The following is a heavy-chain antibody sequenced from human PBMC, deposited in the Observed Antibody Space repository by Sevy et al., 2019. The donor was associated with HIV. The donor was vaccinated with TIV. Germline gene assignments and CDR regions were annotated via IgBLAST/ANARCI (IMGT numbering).Heavy chain of an antibody. CDR2: INHSGST. V-gene: IGHV4-34*01. D-gene: IGHD4-17*01. CDR3: ARGATVTRGAYFYYYYGMDV. CDR1: GGSFSGYY. J-gene: IGHJ6*02. Sequence: SETLSLTCAVYGGSFSGYYWSWIRQPPGKGLEWIGEINHSGSTKYNPSLKSRVTISVDTSKNQFSLKLSSVTAADTAVYYCARGATVTRGAYFYYYYGMDVWGQGTTVTVSS.